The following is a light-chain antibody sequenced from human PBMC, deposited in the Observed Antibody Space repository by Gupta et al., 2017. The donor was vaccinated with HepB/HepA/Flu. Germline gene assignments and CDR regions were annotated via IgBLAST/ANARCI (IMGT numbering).Light chain of an antibody. CDR2: AAS. V-gene: IGKV1D-12*01. J-gene: IGKJ4*01. CDR3: QQDHTFQS. Sequence: DIQMTQSPSSVSASVGDRVTIPCRASQDISSWLDWYQQKPVKAPKLLIYAASSWQSGVPSRFSCSGSGTDFTLTNSGPQPEDFANYYGQQDHTFQSFGRGARVEIK. CDR1: QDISSW.